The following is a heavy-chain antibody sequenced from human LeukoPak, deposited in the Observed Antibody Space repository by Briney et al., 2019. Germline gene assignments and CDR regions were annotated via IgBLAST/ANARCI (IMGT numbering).Heavy chain of an antibody. J-gene: IGHJ3*02. Sequence: GGSLRLSCAASEFTFSSYSMNWVREAPGKGLEGVSSISSSSSYIYYADSVKGRFTISRDNAKNSLYLQMNSLRAEDTAVYYCARDRGYYDSNDAFDIWAKGTMVTVSS. CDR1: EFTFSSYS. CDR2: ISSSSSYI. CDR3: ARDRGYYDSNDAFDI. V-gene: IGHV3-21*01. D-gene: IGHD3-22*01.